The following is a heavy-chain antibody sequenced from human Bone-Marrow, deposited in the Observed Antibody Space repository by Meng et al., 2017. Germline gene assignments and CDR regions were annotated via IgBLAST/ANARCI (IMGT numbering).Heavy chain of an antibody. J-gene: IGHJ4*02. V-gene: IGHV6-1*01. Sequence: SQTLSLTCAISGDSVSSNSAAWYWIRQSPSRGLEWLGRAYYRSKWFNDYAPSVTSRITVNPDTSKNQFSLQLNSVTPEDTAVYYCARDLDLSIRYFEYWGQGVLVTVSS. CDR1: GDSVSSNSAA. CDR3: ARDLDLSIRYFEY. CDR2: AYYRSKWFN. D-gene: IGHD3-16*02.